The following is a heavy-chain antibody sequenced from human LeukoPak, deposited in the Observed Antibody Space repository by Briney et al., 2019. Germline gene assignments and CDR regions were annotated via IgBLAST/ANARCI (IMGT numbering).Heavy chain of an antibody. CDR2: IYPGDSDT. D-gene: IGHD6-19*01. CDR3: ARLAGLAVAGPFDY. J-gene: IGHJ4*02. V-gene: IGHV5-51*01. CDR1: GYSFTNYW. Sequence: GESLKISCKSSGYSFTNYWIGWVRQMPGKGLEWMGIIYPGDSDTRYSPSFQGQVTISADKSISTAYLQWSSLKASDAAMYYCARLAGLAVAGPFDYWGQGTLVTVSS.